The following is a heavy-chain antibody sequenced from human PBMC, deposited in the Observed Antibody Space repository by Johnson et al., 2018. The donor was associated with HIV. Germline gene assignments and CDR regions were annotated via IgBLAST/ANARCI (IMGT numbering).Heavy chain of an antibody. D-gene: IGHD6-13*01. V-gene: IGHV3-30*14. Sequence: MQLVESGGGVVRPGGSLRLSCAASGFTFSSYAMHWVRQAPGKGLEWVAVISYDGSDKYYADSVKGRFTISRYSSKNTLYLQMDSLRVEDTALYYCALSGGAAAYDAFDIWGQGTMVTVSS. CDR1: GFTFSSYA. CDR2: ISYDGSDK. J-gene: IGHJ3*02. CDR3: ALSGGAAAYDAFDI.